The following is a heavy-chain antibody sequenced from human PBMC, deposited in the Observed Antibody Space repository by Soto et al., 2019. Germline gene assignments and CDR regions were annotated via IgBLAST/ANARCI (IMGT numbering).Heavy chain of an antibody. Sequence: QVQLQESGPGLVKPSGTLSLTCTISGVSISSGKWWSWVRQPPGEGLGWIGEIFHTGNTDYKPSLKSRDSILVDKSKNQFSLNLDSVTAADTAVYYCARNLFDSRGYPPEVWGQGILVTVSS. J-gene: IGHJ4*02. D-gene: IGHD3-22*01. V-gene: IGHV4-4*02. CDR2: IFHTGNT. CDR3: ARNLFDSRGYPPEV. CDR1: GVSISSGKW.